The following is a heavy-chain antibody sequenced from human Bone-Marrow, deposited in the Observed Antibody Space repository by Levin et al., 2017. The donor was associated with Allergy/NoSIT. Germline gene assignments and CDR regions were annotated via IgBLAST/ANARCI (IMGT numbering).Heavy chain of an antibody. CDR1: GGSISSSDYF. J-gene: IGHJ4*02. V-gene: IGHV4-39*01. CDR3: ARRADAPYDFWSTYYRGYFDY. CDR2: IFYSGIT. Sequence: PGGSLRLSCTVSGGSISSSDYFWGWIRQPPGKGLEWIGSIFYSGITSYNPSLKSRVTISVDRSKNQFSLKLSSVTAADTAVYYCARRADAPYDFWSTYYRGYFDYWGQGTLVTVSS. D-gene: IGHD3-3*01.